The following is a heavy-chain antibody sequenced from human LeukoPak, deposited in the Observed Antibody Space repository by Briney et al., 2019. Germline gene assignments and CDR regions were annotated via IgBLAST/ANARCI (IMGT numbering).Heavy chain of an antibody. CDR2: IIPIFCNA. CDR3: ARGEQWLGYFDY. CDR1: GCTFSSYA. J-gene: IGHJ4*02. D-gene: IGHD6-19*01. V-gene: IGHV1-69*06. Sequence: SSVTLSCTASGCTFSSYAISWVRQATGQGLEWMGGIIPIFCNANYAHNFQGRVTITADKSTSTAYVEQSSLRSEDTAVYYCARGEQWLGYFDYWGQGTLVTVSS.